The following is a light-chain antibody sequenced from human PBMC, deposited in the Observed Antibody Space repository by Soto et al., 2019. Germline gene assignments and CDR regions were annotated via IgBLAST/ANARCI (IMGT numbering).Light chain of an antibody. J-gene: IGKJ4*01. CDR1: HDIGSS. CDR3: QKYNSAPFT. CDR2: DAS. V-gene: IGKV1-27*01. Sequence: VPMTQSPPSLSASIGDTVTVTCRASHDIGSSLAWYQQRPGKSPRLLIYDASTLQSGVPARFRGSGSGTDFTLAIDTLRPEDAATYYCQKYNSAPFTFGGGTKVEVK.